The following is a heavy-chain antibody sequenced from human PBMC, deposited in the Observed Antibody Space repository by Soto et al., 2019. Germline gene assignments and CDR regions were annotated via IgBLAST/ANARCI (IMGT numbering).Heavy chain of an antibody. V-gene: IGHV3-15*01. CDR3: TTVEYSSPSDAFDI. J-gene: IGHJ3*02. Sequence: GSLRLSCAASGFTFSNAWMSWVRQAPGKGLEWVGRIKSKTDGGTTDYAAPVKGRFTISRDDSKNTLYLQMNSLKTEDTAVYYCTTVEYSSPSDAFDIWGQGTMVTVSS. CDR2: IKSKTDGGTT. D-gene: IGHD6-6*01. CDR1: GFTFSNAW.